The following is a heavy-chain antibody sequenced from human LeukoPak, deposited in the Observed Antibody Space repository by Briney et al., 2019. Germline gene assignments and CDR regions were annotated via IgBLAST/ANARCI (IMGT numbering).Heavy chain of an antibody. J-gene: IGHJ6*03. CDR1: GGTFSSYA. CDR3: ARGIVVVPAASFGRAAGTSQDYYYMDV. Sequence: GASVTVSCKASGGTFSSYAISWVRQAPGQGLEWMGRIIPIFGTGNYAQKFQGRVTITADKSTSTAYMELSSLRAEDTAVYYCARGIVVVPAASFGRAAGTSQDYYYMDVWGKGTTVTVSS. D-gene: IGHD2-2*01. CDR2: IIPIFGTG. V-gene: IGHV1-69*06.